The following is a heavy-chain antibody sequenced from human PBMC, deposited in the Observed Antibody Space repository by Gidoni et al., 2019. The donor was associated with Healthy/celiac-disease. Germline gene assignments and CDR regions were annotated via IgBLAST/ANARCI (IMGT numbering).Heavy chain of an antibody. J-gene: IGHJ5*02. CDR1: GFTFTSSA. CDR2: IVVGSGNT. CDR3: AADPAQCERSWCDP. Sequence: QMQLVQSGPAVKTPGTSVKVSCKASGFTFTSSAVQWVRPARGQRLEWIGWIVVGSGNTNYAQKFQERVTITRDMSTSTAYMELSSLRSEDTAVYYCAADPAQCERSWCDPWGQGTLVTVSS. V-gene: IGHV1-58*01. D-gene: IGHD6-19*01.